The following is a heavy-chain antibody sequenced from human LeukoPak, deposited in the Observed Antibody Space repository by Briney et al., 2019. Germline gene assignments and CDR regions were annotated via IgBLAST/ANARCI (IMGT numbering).Heavy chain of an antibody. J-gene: IGHJ4*02. CDR3: ARGGIGYCTSSSCYFDY. CDR2: TYYRSKWYN. Sequence: SQTLSFTCAISGDSVSSAAWNWIRQSPSRGLEWLGRTYYRSKWYNDYAVSVKSRITINPDTSKNQFSLQLNSVTPEDTAVYYCARGGIGYCTSSSCYFDYWGQGTLVTVSS. CDR1: GDSVSSAA. D-gene: IGHD2-2*01. V-gene: IGHV6-1*01.